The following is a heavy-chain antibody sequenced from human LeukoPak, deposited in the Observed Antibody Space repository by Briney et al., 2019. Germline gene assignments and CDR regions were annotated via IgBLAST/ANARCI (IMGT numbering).Heavy chain of an antibody. D-gene: IGHD6-19*01. CDR3: AREIAVAGFANHLYYYYYYYMDV. CDR2: VDPEDGET. Sequence: ATVKISCKVSGYTFTDYYMHWVQQAPGKGLEWMGLVDPEDGETIYAEKFQGRVTITADTSTDTAYMELSSLRSEDTAVYYCAREIAVAGFANHLYYYYYYYMDVWGKGTTVTVSS. V-gene: IGHV1-69-2*01. CDR1: GYTFTDYY. J-gene: IGHJ6*03.